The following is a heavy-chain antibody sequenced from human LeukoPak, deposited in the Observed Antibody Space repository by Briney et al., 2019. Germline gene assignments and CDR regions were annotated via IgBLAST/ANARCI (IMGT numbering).Heavy chain of an antibody. CDR2: IKSDGSGA. Sequence: GGSLRLSCAASGFSFSSSWMHWVRQVPGKGLVWVSRIKSDGSGATYADSVKGRFTISRDNTKNTLYLQMNSLRAEDTAVYYCARGKSRYYGSGSYFDYWGQGTLVTVSS. CDR1: GFSFSSSW. CDR3: ARGKSRYYGSGSYFDY. V-gene: IGHV3-74*03. D-gene: IGHD3-10*01. J-gene: IGHJ4*02.